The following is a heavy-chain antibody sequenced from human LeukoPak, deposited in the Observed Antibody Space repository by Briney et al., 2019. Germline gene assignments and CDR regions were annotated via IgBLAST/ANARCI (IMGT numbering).Heavy chain of an antibody. CDR3: ARGTQYNWFDP. Sequence: ASVTVSCKASGGTFSSYAISWVRQAPGQGLEWMGRIIPIFGIANYAQKFQGRVTITADKSTSTAYMELSSLRSEDTAVYYCARGTQYNWFDPWGQGTLVTVSS. V-gene: IGHV1-69*04. J-gene: IGHJ5*02. CDR1: GGTFSSYA. CDR2: IIPIFGIA. D-gene: IGHD1-1*01.